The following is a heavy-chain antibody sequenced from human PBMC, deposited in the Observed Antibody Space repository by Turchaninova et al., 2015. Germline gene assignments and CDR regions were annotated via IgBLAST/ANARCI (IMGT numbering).Heavy chain of an antibody. CDR3: AKRGGYCSGGTCFDWYFDF. D-gene: IGHD2-15*01. J-gene: IGHJ2*01. CDR2: IRNDGSNE. Sequence: QXQLVESGGGXXXPGGSLRXSXAAXXFTFSTYGMNWVRPAPGKGLEWVAFIRNDGSNEYYADSVKGRFTISRDNSKNTLYLQMNSLRAEDTAVYYCAKRGGYCSGGTCFDWYFDFWGRGTLVTVSS. CDR1: XFTFSTYG. V-gene: IGHV3-30*02.